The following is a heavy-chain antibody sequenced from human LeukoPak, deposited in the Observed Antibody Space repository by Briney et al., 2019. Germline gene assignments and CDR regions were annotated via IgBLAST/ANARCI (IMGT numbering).Heavy chain of an antibody. CDR2: ISAYNGNT. Sequence: ASVKVSCKASGYTFTSYGISWVRQAPGQGLEWMGWISAYNGNTNYAQKLQGRVTMTTDTSTSTAYMELRSLRSDDTAVYYCARNEDYYYDSSGYYSIWGQGTLVTVSS. D-gene: IGHD3-22*01. CDR3: ARNEDYYYDSSGYYSI. CDR1: GYTFTSYG. V-gene: IGHV1-18*01. J-gene: IGHJ4*02.